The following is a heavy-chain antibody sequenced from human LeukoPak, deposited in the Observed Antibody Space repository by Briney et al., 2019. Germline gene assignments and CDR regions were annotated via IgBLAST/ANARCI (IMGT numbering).Heavy chain of an antibody. CDR2: ISSSSSYI. V-gene: IGHV3-21*01. CDR1: GLTFSSYS. D-gene: IGHD2-21*02. Sequence: GGSLRLSCAASGLTFSSYSMNWVRQAPGKGLEWVSSISSSSSYIYYADSVKGRFTISRDNAKNSLYLQMNSLRVEDTAVYYCARGVAASEAPFPPYYFDYWGQGTLVTVSS. CDR3: ARGVAASEAPFPPYYFDY. J-gene: IGHJ4*02.